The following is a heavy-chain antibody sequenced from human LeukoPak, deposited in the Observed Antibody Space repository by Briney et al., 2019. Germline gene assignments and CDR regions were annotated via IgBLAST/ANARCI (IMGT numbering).Heavy chain of an antibody. Sequence: PGGSLRLPCAASGFTFSDYYMTWIRRAPGKGLEWVSYISTTSGFTKYADSVSGRFTISRDNAKNLLYLQMNTLRPEDTAVYYCAKGSPPGDWGQGTLVTVSS. CDR1: GFTFSDYY. D-gene: IGHD3-16*01. CDR2: ISTTSGFT. CDR3: AKGSPPGD. V-gene: IGHV3-11*03. J-gene: IGHJ4*02.